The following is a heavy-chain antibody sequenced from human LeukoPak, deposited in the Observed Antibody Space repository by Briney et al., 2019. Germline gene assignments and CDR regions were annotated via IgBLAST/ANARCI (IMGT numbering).Heavy chain of an antibody. Sequence: SETLSLTCTVSGGSISSYYWSWIRQPAGKGLEWIGRIYTSGSTNYNPSLKSRVTISVDTSKNQFSLKLSSVTAADTAVYYCSVVVITKGSYYFDYWGQGTLVTVSS. J-gene: IGHJ4*02. V-gene: IGHV4-4*07. CDR3: SVVVITKGSYYFDY. CDR1: GGSISSYY. D-gene: IGHD3-22*01. CDR2: IYTSGST.